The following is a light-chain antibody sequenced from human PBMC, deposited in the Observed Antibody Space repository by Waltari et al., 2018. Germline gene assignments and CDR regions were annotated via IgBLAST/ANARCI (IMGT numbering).Light chain of an antibody. Sequence: DIVMTQSPDSLAVSLGERATINCKSSQSVLYSSNNKNYLAWYQQKPGQPPKLLIYWASTRESGVPDRFSGSGAGTDFTLTISSLQPEDFATYYCQQTYITPHTFGQGTKLEIK. J-gene: IGKJ2*01. CDR2: WAS. CDR3: QQTYITPHT. CDR1: QSVLYSSNNKNY. V-gene: IGKV4-1*01.